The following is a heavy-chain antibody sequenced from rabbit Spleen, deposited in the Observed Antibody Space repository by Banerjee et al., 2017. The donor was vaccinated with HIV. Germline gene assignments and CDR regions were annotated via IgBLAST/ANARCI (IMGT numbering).Heavy chain of an antibody. CDR2: IDAGSSGST. Sequence: QSLEESGGDLVKPGASLTLTCTASGFSFTSSYYMCWVRQAPGKGLEWIACIDAGSSGSTYSATWAKGRFTCSKTSSTTVTLQMTSLTVADTATYFCARDTGTSFSSYGMDLWGPGTLVTV. J-gene: IGHJ6*01. V-gene: IGHV1S40*01. CDR1: GFSFTSSYY. D-gene: IGHD7-1*01. CDR3: ARDTGTSFSSYGMDL.